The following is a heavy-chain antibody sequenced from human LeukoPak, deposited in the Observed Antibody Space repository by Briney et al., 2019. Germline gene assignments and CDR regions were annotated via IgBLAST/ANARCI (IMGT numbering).Heavy chain of an antibody. CDR2: INPNSGGT. Sequence: GASVKVSCKASGYTFTGYYMHWVRQAPGQGLEWMGWINPNSGGTNYAQKFQGRVTMTRDTSISTAYMELSRLRSDDTAVYYCARVMGIAARRYYYYMDVWGKGTTVTVSS. J-gene: IGHJ6*03. CDR1: GYTFTGYY. CDR3: ARVMGIAARRYYYYMDV. V-gene: IGHV1-2*02. D-gene: IGHD6-6*01.